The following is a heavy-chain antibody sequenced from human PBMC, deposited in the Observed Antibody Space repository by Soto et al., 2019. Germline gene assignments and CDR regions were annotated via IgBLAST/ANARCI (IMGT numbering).Heavy chain of an antibody. V-gene: IGHV4-34*01. CDR3: ARVERGTATTVVDAFDI. J-gene: IGHJ3*02. CDR1: GGFVSSGSYY. CDR2: MSHSGGT. D-gene: IGHD1-1*01. Sequence: QVQLQQWGAGLLKPSETLSLTCAVYGGFVSSGSYYWSWIRQPPGKGLEWIGEMSHSGGTHFNPPLKGLVTISVYTSKNQFSLKMSSVTAADTALYYCARVERGTATTVVDAFDIWGPGTMVTVSS.